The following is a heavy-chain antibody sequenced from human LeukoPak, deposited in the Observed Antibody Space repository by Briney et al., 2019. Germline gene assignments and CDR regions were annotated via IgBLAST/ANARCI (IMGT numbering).Heavy chain of an antibody. D-gene: IGHD1-1*01. V-gene: IGHV1-18*01. CDR3: ARDRRYNWNAGGRYFDY. Sequence: ASVKVSCKASGYTFTSYGISWVRQAPGQGLEWMGWISAYNGNTNYAQKLQGRVTMTTDTSTSTAYMELRSLRSDDTAVYYCARDRRYNWNAGGRYFDYWGQGTLVTVSS. CDR2: ISAYNGNT. CDR1: GYTFTSYG. J-gene: IGHJ4*02.